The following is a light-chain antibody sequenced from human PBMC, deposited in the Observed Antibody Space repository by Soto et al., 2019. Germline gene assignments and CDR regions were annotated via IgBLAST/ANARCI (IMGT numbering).Light chain of an antibody. CDR3: QQRSNWPPT. CDR1: QSVSSD. CDR2: DAS. V-gene: IGKV3-11*01. Sequence: EIVLTQSPATLSLSPGERATLSCRASQSVSSDLAWYQQKPGQAPRLLIYDASNRATGIPARFSGSGSGTAFTLTSSSLEPEDFAVYYCQQRSNWPPTFGQGTKVEIK. J-gene: IGKJ1*01.